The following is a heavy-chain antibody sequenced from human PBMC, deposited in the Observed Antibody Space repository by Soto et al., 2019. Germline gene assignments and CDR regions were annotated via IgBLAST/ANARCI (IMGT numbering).Heavy chain of an antibody. J-gene: IGHJ4*02. CDR1: GYTFTSYG. V-gene: IGHV1-18*01. Sequence: ASVKVSCKASGYTFTSYGISWVRQAPGQGLEWMGWISAYNGNTNYAQKLQGRVTMTTDTSMSTAYMELRSLRSDDTAVYYCARAWGRYFDWSTYYFDYWGQGTLVTVSS. D-gene: IGHD3-9*01. CDR2: ISAYNGNT. CDR3: ARAWGRYFDWSTYYFDY.